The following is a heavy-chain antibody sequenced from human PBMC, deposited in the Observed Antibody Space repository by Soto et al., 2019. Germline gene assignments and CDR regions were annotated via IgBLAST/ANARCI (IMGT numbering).Heavy chain of an antibody. Sequence: GGSLRLSCAASGFSFSSYCMSWVRQAPGKGLEWVAKIKQARSQKYYVDPVTGRFTISRDNTKKSTYLPMKRLRDEETAVYYCAREGSPFDYWGQGTQVTVSS. CDR1: GFSFSSYC. J-gene: IGHJ4*02. V-gene: IGHV3-7*05. CDR3: AREGSPFDY. CDR2: IKQARSQK.